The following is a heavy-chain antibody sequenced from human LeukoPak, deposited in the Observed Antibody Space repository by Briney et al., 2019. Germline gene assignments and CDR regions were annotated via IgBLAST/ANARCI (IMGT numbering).Heavy chain of an antibody. V-gene: IGHV1-69*13. CDR3: ARLVGARNDY. D-gene: IGHD1-26*01. CDR1: GGTFSSYA. Sequence: ASVKVSCKASGGTFSSYAISWVRQAPGQGLEWMGGIIPIFGTANYAQKFQGRVTITADESTSTAYKELSSLRSEDTAVYYCARLVGARNDYWGQGTLVTVSS. J-gene: IGHJ4*02. CDR2: IIPIFGTA.